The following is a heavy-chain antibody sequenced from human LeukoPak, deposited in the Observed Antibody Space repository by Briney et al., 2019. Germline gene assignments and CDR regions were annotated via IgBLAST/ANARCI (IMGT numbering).Heavy chain of an antibody. V-gene: IGHV4-34*01. CDR1: GGSLSGYY. CDR3: ARGYPERRYFDY. J-gene: IGHJ4*02. CDR2: INHSGST. Sequence: SETLSLTCAVYGGSLSGYYWIWIRQPPGKGLEWIGEINHSGSTNYNPSLKSRVTISVDTSKNQFSLKLSSVTAADTAVYYCARGYPERRYFDYWGQGTLVTVSS. D-gene: IGHD1-14*01.